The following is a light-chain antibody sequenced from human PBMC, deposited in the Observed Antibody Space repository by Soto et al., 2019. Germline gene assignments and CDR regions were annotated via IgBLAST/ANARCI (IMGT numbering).Light chain of an antibody. CDR3: GTWDYSLSAVV. CDR1: SSNIGNNY. V-gene: IGLV1-51*02. CDR2: ENN. Sequence: QSVLTQPPSVSAAPGQKVTISCSGSSSNIGNNYVSWYQQLPGTAPNLLIYENNKRPSGIPDRFSGSKSGTSATLGISGLQTVDEANYYCGTWDYSLSAVVFGGGTKLTVL. J-gene: IGLJ2*01.